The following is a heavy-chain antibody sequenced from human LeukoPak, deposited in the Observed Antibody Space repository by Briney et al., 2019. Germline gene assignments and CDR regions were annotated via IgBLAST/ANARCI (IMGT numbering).Heavy chain of an antibody. V-gene: IGHV1-69*13. J-gene: IGHJ6*02. CDR1: GGTFISYS. CDR3: ARISLGAIWGYYYGMDV. CDR2: IIPIFDTA. D-gene: IGHD1-26*01. Sequence: GASVEVSCKASGGTFISYSISWVRQAPGQGLEWMGGIIPIFDTADYAQKFQGRVTITADESTSTAYMELSSLRSEDTAVFYCARISLGAIWGYYYGMDVWGQGTTVTVSS.